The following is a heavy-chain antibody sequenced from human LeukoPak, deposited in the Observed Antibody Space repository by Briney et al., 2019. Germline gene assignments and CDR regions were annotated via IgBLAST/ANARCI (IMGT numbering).Heavy chain of an antibody. CDR1: GYTFTSNG. D-gene: IGHD4-17*01. Sequence: ASVKVSCKASGYTFTSNGISWVRQAPGQGLEWMGWISGYNGNTNYAQKFQGRVTMTTDTSTSTAYMELRSLRSDDTAVYYCARFRPYGDYMRDAFDIWGQGTMVTVSS. CDR2: ISGYNGNT. J-gene: IGHJ3*02. V-gene: IGHV1-18*01. CDR3: ARFRPYGDYMRDAFDI.